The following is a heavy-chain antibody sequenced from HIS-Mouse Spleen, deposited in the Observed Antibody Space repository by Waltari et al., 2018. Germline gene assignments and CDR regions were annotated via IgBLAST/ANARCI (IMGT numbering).Heavy chain of an antibody. CDR3: ARDEGGSYFDY. CDR1: GGSISSYY. D-gene: IGHD1-26*01. V-gene: IGHV4-59*01. Sequence: QLQLQESGPGLVKPSETLSLTCTVSGGSISSYYWSWIRQPPGKGLEWIGYIYYSGSTNYNPSLKSRVTISVDTSKNQFSLKLSSVTAADTAVYYCARDEGGSYFDYWGQGTLVTVSS. J-gene: IGHJ4*02. CDR2: IYYSGST.